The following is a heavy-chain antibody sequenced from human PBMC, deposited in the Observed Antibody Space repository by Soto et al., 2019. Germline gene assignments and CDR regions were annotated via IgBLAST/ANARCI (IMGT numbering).Heavy chain of an antibody. J-gene: IGHJ4*02. CDR1: GFTFSTYG. CDR2: ISYDGSNT. D-gene: IGHD1-26*01. CDR3: AKEGGLSGSYYISSSYYLDY. V-gene: IGHV3-30*18. Sequence: QVQLVESGGGVVQPGRSLRLSCVASGFTFSTYGMHWVRQAPGKGLEWVAIISYDGSNTYYADSVKGRFTISRDNSKNTLYVKMNSLIAEDTSVYYCAKEGGLSGSYYISSSYYLDYWGQGTLVTVSS.